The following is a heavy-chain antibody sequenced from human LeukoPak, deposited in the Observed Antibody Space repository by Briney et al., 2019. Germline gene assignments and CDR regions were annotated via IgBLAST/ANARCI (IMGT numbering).Heavy chain of an antibody. CDR2: ISSSSSYT. CDR3: AKLDDVGGLDY. CDR1: GFTFSDYY. Sequence: GGSLRLSCAASGFTFSDYYMSWIRQAPGKGLEWVSYISSSSSYTNYADSVKGRFTISRDNAKNSLYLQMNRLRAEDTAVYYCAKLDDVGGLDYWGQGTLVTVSS. D-gene: IGHD2-15*01. V-gene: IGHV3-11*06. J-gene: IGHJ4*02.